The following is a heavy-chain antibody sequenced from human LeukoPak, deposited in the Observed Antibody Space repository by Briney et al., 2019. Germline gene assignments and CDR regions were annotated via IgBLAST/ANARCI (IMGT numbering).Heavy chain of an antibody. D-gene: IGHD1-26*01. CDR1: GFSFSSYT. Sequence: GGSLRLSCAASGFSFSSYTMNWVRQAPGKGLEWFSIISSSSSYIYYADSVKGRFTISRDNAKNSLYLQMNSLRAEDTAVYYCARLNGVGATRPWGQGTLVTVSS. J-gene: IGHJ5*02. V-gene: IGHV3-21*01. CDR3: ARLNGVGATRP. CDR2: ISSSSSYI.